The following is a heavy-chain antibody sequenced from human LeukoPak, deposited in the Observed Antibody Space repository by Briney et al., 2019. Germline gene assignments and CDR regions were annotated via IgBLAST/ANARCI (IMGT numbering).Heavy chain of an antibody. V-gene: IGHV4-59*08. CDR2: IYYSGST. CDR1: GGSISSYY. CDR3: ARHGPELERQSTFDY. Sequence: PSETLSLTCTVSGGSISSYYWSWIRQPPGKGLEWIGYIYYSGSTNYNPSLKSRVTISVDTSKNQFSLKLSSVTAADTAVYYCARHGPELERQSTFDYWGQGTLVTVSS. D-gene: IGHD1-1*01. J-gene: IGHJ4*02.